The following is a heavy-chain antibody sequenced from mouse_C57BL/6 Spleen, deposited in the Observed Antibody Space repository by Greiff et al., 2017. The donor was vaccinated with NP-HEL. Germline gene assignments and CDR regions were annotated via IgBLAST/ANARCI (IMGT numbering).Heavy chain of an antibody. Sequence: EVKLQESGPGLVKPSQSLSLTCSVTGYSITSGYYWNWIRQFPGNKLEWMGYISYDGSNNYNPSLKNRISITRDTSKNQFFLKLNSVTTEDTATYDCARDDYDSDSGYFDVWGTGTTVTVSS. CDR2: ISYDGSN. V-gene: IGHV3-6*01. CDR1: GYSITSGYY. D-gene: IGHD2-4*01. J-gene: IGHJ1*03. CDR3: ARDDYDSDSGYFDV.